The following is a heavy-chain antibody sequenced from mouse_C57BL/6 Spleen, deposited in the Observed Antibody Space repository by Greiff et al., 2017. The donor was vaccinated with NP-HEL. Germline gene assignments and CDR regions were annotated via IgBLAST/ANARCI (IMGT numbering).Heavy chain of an antibody. CDR2: ISGGGGNT. Sequence: EVQGVESGGGLVKPGGSLKLSCAASGFTFSSYTMSWVRQTPVKRLEWVATISGGGGNTYYPDSVKGRFTISRDNAKNTLYLQMSSLRSEDTALYYCARHRNKTWFAYWGQGTLVTVSA. V-gene: IGHV5-9*01. J-gene: IGHJ3*01. CDR1: GFTFSSYT. CDR3: ARHRNKTWFAY.